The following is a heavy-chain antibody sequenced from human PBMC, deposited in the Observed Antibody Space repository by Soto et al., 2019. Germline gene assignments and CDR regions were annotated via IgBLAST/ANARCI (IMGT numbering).Heavy chain of an antibody. Sequence: GESLKISCKGSGYSFTSYWIGWVRQMPGKGLEWMGIIYPADSDTRYSPSFQGQVTISADKSISTAYLQWSSLKASDTAMYYCARLYCSSTSCYVAGGWFDPWGQGTLVTVSS. D-gene: IGHD2-2*01. V-gene: IGHV5-51*01. CDR1: GYSFTSYW. CDR2: IYPADSDT. J-gene: IGHJ5*02. CDR3: ARLYCSSTSCYVAGGWFDP.